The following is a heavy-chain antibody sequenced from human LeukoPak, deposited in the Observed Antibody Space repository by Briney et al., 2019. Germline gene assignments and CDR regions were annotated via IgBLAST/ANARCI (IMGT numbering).Heavy chain of an antibody. V-gene: IGHV3-9*01. J-gene: IGHJ4*02. Sequence: GGSLRLSCAASGFTFHDYAMHWVRQAPGKGLEWVSGISWNSGSIGYADSVKGRFTISRDNAKNSLYLQMNSLRAEDTALYYCAKAPTGYSSGWYYFDYWGQGTLVTVSS. D-gene: IGHD6-19*01. CDR2: ISWNSGSI. CDR3: AKAPTGYSSGWYYFDY. CDR1: GFTFHDYA.